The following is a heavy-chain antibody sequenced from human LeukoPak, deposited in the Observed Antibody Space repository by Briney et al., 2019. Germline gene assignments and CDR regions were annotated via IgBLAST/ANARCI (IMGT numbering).Heavy chain of an antibody. V-gene: IGHV3-21*01. D-gene: IGHD5-18*01. J-gene: IGHJ4*02. CDR2: ISSSTSYI. CDR1: GFTFSSYS. CDR3: AREGIQLWLLY. Sequence: PGRSLRLSCAASGFTFSSYSMNWVRQAPGKGLEWVSSISSSTSYIYYADSVKGRFTISRDNAKNSLYLQMNSLRAEDTAVYYCAREGIQLWLLYWGQGTLVTVSS.